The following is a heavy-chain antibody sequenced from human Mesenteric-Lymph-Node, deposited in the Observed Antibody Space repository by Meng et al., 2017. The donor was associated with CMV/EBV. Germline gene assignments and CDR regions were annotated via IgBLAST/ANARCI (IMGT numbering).Heavy chain of an antibody. J-gene: IGHJ5*02. D-gene: IGHD3-22*01. V-gene: IGHV4-59*01. Sequence: GSLRLSCTVSGGYISAYYWSWIRQPPGKGLECIGYIYYSGRTNYNPSLKSRVTISVDTSKNQFSLKLSSVTAADTAVYYCARGLTMIVFDPWGQGTLVTVSS. CDR2: IYYSGRT. CDR1: GGYISAYY. CDR3: ARGLTMIVFDP.